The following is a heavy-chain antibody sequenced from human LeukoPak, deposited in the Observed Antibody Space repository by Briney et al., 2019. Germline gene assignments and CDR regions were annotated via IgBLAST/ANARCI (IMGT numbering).Heavy chain of an antibody. CDR2: ISSSSSYI. J-gene: IGHJ4*02. V-gene: IGHV3-21*01. CDR1: GFTFSSYS. CDR3: ARGCSGGSCYRGFLDY. D-gene: IGHD2-15*01. Sequence: PGGSLRLFCAASGFTFSSYSMNWVRQAPGKGLEWVSSISSSSSYIYYADSVKGRFTISRDNAKNTLYLQMNSLRAEDTAVYYCARGCSGGSCYRGFLDYWGQGTLVTVSS.